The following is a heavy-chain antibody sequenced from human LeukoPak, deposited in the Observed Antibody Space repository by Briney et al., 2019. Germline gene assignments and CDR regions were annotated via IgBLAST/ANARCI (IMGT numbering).Heavy chain of an antibody. D-gene: IGHD3-16*01. Sequence: ASVKVSCKASGYTFTSYGISWGRQAPGQGLEWMGWISAYNGNTNYAQKLQGRITMTRDTSTATDYVALSSLRSEDMAVFYCGGGWGRARFFPGGGFWGQGTLVTVSS. CDR2: ISAYNGNT. J-gene: IGHJ4*02. CDR1: GYTFTSYG. V-gene: IGHV1-18*03. CDR3: GGGWGRARFFPGGGF.